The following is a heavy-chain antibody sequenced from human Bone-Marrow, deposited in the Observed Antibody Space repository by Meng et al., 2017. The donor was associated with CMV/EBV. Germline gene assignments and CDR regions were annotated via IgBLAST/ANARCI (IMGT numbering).Heavy chain of an antibody. CDR1: SISSGGDY. Sequence: SISSGGDYWRWIRQRAGEGLAWVGESYYRGSTCYNPSLERRVTISIETSKNQVSLKLRYVTDADTAGYDCARGGIQQKLVPGLWFDPWGQGTLVTVSS. D-gene: IGHD6-13*01. CDR3: ARGGIQQKLVPGLWFDP. V-gene: IGHV4-31*02. CDR2: SYYRGST. J-gene: IGHJ5*02.